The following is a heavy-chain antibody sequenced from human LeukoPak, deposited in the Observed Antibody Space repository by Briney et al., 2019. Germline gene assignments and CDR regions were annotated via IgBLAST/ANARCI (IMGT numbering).Heavy chain of an antibody. CDR3: ARDGTAAGLYFDL. Sequence: GGSLRLSCAASGFTFSSYWMNWVRQAPGKGLEWVASIRQDGGEKSYVDSVKGRFTISRDNTKNSLYLQMSSLRAGDTAVYYCARDGTAAGLYFDLWGQGTLVTVSS. J-gene: IGHJ4*01. CDR1: GFTFSSYW. CDR2: IRQDGGEK. V-gene: IGHV3-7*01. D-gene: IGHD6-13*01.